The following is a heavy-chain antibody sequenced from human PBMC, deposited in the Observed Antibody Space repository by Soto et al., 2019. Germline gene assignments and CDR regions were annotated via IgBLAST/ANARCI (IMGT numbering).Heavy chain of an antibody. D-gene: IGHD2-15*01. V-gene: IGHV1-69*12. CDR1: GGTFSSYL. Sequence: QVQLVQSGAEVKKPGSSVKVSCKASGGTFSSYLISWVRQAPGQGLEWMGGSIPIFGTVNYAQKFQDRVTISADESTRIAYMELSSLTSEDTAVYYCTREGVVVAGAVYYGMDAWGQGTTVIVSS. CDR2: SIPIFGTV. J-gene: IGHJ6*02. CDR3: TREGVVVAGAVYYGMDA.